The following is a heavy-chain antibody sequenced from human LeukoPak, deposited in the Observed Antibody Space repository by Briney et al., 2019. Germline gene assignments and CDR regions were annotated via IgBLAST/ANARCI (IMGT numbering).Heavy chain of an antibody. CDR2: IIPIFGTA. CDR1: GGTFSSYA. Sequence: AASVKVSCKASGGTFSSYAISWVRQAPGQGLEWMGGIIPIFGTANYAQKFQGRVTITADESTSTAYMELSSLRSEDTAVYYCARGRSSDYLDYWGQGTLVTVSS. V-gene: IGHV1-69*13. D-gene: IGHD6-19*01. J-gene: IGHJ4*02. CDR3: ARGRSSDYLDY.